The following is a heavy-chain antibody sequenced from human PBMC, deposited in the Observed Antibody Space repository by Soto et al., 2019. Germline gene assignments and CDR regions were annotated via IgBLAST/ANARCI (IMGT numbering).Heavy chain of an antibody. CDR3: AKGGRQWLVTSDFNY. D-gene: IGHD6-19*01. CDR2: ISGSGGST. Sequence: LSCAASGCAVIDCYISCIRQAPGKGLEWVSAISGSGGSTYYADSVKGRFTISRDSAKNTVSLEMTSLRAEDTAVYYCAKGGRQWLVTSDFNYWGQGALVTVSS. CDR1: GCAVIDCY. J-gene: IGHJ4*02. V-gene: IGHV3-23*01.